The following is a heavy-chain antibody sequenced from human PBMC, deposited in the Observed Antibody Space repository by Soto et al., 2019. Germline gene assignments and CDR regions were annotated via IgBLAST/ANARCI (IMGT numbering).Heavy chain of an antibody. D-gene: IGHD3-10*01. V-gene: IGHV1-69*01. Sequence: GXSVKVSCKASGGIFSTYAISLLRHTPGQGLEWMGGIIPLFGTPNSAQRFQGRVTITADESTSTAYMELSRLRSEDTPVYYCARDRDDYGSGNYYNRIDFWGQGTLVTVSS. CDR3: ARDRDDYGSGNYYNRIDF. J-gene: IGHJ4*02. CDR1: GGIFSTYA. CDR2: IIPLFGTP.